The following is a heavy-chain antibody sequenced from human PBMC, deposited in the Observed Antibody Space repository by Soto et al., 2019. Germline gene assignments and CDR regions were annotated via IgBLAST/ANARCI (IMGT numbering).Heavy chain of an antibody. CDR2: IDWDDDK. J-gene: IGHJ4*02. Sequence: SGPTLVNPTQAVTLTCTFSGFSLTSGGMRVNWIRQPPGKALEWLARIDWDDDKFYSTSLGTRLTISKDTSKNQVLLTIPNMDPVDTATSYSEPMHPDRNGLLDNWGQGTLVTVSS. V-gene: IGHV2-70*04. CDR1: GFSLTSGGMR. CDR3: EPMHPDRNGLLDN. D-gene: IGHD3-22*01.